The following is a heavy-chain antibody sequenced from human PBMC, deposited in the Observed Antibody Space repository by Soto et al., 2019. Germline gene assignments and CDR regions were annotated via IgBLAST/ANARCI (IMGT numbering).Heavy chain of an antibody. CDR2: INAGNGNT. J-gene: IGHJ4*02. D-gene: IGHD6-19*01. V-gene: IGHV1-3*01. Sequence: ASVKVSCKASGYTFTRYAMHWVRQAPGQRLEWMGWINAGNGNTKYSQKFQGRVTITTDTSARTAYMELSSLRSEDTAVYYCARDGAVAGDSNFDYWGQGTLVTVS. CDR1: GYTFTRYA. CDR3: ARDGAVAGDSNFDY.